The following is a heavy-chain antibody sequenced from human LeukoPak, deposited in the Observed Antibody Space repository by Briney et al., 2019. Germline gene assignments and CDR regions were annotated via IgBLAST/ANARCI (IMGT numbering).Heavy chain of an antibody. CDR1: GFTFSSYD. J-gene: IGHJ6*02. CDR3: ARDAYYYDSSGYQRLHYYGMDV. V-gene: IGHV3-13*01. CDR2: IGTAGDT. D-gene: IGHD3-22*01. Sequence: PGGSLRLSCAASGFTFSSYDMHWVRPATGKGLEWVSAIGTAGDTYYPGSVKGRFTISRENAKNSLYLQMNSLRAGDTAVYYCARDAYYYDSSGYQRLHYYGMDVWGQGTTVTVSS.